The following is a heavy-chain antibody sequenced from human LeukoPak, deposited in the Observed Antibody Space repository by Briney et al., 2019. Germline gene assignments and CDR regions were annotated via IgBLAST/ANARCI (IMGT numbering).Heavy chain of an antibody. V-gene: IGHV1-69*13. Sequence: ASVKVSCKASGGTYSSYAISWVRQAPGQGLEWMGGIIPIFGTANYAQKFQGRVTITADESTSTAYMELSSLRSEDTAVYYCARVAGSGPYLVFWYFDYWGQGTLATVSS. CDR2: IIPIFGTA. CDR3: ARVAGSGPYLVFWYFDY. CDR1: GGTYSSYA. D-gene: IGHD2-15*01. J-gene: IGHJ4*02.